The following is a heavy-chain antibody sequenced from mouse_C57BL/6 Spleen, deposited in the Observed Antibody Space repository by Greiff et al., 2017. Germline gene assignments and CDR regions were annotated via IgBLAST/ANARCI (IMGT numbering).Heavy chain of an antibody. CDR3: AILRWDWYFDV. V-gene: IGHV1-59*01. J-gene: IGHJ1*03. CDR1: GYTFTSYW. CDR2: IDPSDSYT. D-gene: IGHD1-1*01. Sequence: VQLQQPGAELVRPGPSVKLSCKASGYTFTSYWMHWVKQRPGQGLEWIGVIDPSDSYTNYTQKFKGKATLTVDTSSSTAYMQLSSLTSEDSAVYYCAILRWDWYFDVWGTGTTVTVSS.